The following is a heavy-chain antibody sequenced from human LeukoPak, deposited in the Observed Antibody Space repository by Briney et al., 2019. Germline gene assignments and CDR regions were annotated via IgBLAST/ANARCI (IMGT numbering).Heavy chain of an antibody. D-gene: IGHD6-13*01. J-gene: IGHJ4*02. CDR2: INHSGST. V-gene: IGHV4-34*01. Sequence: PSETLSLTCAVYGGSFSGYYWSWIRQPPGKGLEWIGEINHSGSTNYNPSLKSRVTISVDTSKNQFSLKLSSVTAADTAVYYCARGRWVYSSSWYWGVFADYWGQGTLVTVSS. CDR3: ARGRWVYSSSWYWGVFADY. CDR1: GGSFSGYY.